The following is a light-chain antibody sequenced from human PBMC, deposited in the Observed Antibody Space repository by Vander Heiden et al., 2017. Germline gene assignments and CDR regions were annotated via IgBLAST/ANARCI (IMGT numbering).Light chain of an antibody. Sequence: EIVLTQSPGTLSLSPGERATLSCRASQTVSQLAWYQQKPGQAPRLLIYGASSRATGIPDRFSGSGSGTDFTLTISRLEPEDFAIYYCQQDGGSPITFGGGTKVEIK. J-gene: IGKJ4*01. CDR2: GAS. CDR1: QTVSQ. CDR3: QQDGGSPIT. V-gene: IGKV3-20*01.